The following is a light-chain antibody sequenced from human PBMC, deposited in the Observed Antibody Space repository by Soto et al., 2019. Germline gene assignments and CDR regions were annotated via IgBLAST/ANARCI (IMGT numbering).Light chain of an antibody. CDR1: QTVRNNY. CDR2: DAS. CDR3: QKFGSSPRK. Sequence: EFVLTHSPGTLSFSPLEIATLSFRSSQTVRNNYLAWYQQKPGQAPRLLIYDASSRATGIPDRFSGGGSGTDFTLTISRLEPEDFAVYYCQKFGSSPRKFGQGTKVDIK. V-gene: IGKV3-20*01. J-gene: IGKJ1*01.